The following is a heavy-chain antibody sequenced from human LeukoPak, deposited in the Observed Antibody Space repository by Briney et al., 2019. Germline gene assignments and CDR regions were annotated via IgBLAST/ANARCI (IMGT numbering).Heavy chain of an antibody. CDR3: ARHTVVAATYDAFDI. V-gene: IGHV5-51*01. Sequence: GESLKTSCKGSGYSFTSYWIGWVRQMPGKGLEWMGIIYPGDSDTRYSPSFQGQVTISADKSISTAYLQWSSLKASDTAMYYCARHTVVAATYDAFDIWGQGTMVTVSS. CDR1: GYSFTSYW. CDR2: IYPGDSDT. D-gene: IGHD2-15*01. J-gene: IGHJ3*02.